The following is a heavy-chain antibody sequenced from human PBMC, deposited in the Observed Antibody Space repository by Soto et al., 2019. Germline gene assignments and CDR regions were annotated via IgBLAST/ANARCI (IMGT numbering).Heavy chain of an antibody. CDR1: GYSFTSYW. D-gene: IGHD3-22*01. V-gene: IGHV5-51*01. J-gene: IGHJ3*02. Sequence: PGESLKISCKGSGYSFTSYWIGWVRQMPGKGLEWMGIIYPGDSDTRYSPSFQGQVTISADKSISTAYLQWSSLKASDTAMYYCARPSDSSGYYYGAFDIWGQGTIVTVSS. CDR3: ARPSDSSGYYYGAFDI. CDR2: IYPGDSDT.